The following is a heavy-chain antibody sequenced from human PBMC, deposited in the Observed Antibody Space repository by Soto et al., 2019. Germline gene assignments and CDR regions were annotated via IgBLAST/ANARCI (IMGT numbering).Heavy chain of an antibody. Sequence: GGSLRLSCAASGFTFASYAMNWVRQAPGKGLEWVSSISGSAGSTYYADSVKGRFTISRDNSKNTLYLQMNSLRAEDTAVYYCAKDGITTPYDFWSGYYGLWGQGTMVTVSS. V-gene: IGHV3-23*01. CDR2: ISGSAGST. J-gene: IGHJ3*01. CDR1: GFTFASYA. D-gene: IGHD3-3*01. CDR3: AKDGITTPYDFWSGYYGL.